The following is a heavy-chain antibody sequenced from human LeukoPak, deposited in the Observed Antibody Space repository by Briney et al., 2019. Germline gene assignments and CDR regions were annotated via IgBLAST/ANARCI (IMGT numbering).Heavy chain of an antibody. J-gene: IGHJ5*02. CDR2: MNPNSGNT. CDR3: ARDTAMVGNWFDP. D-gene: IGHD5-18*01. CDR1: GYTFTSYD. V-gene: IGHV1-8*01. Sequence: ASVKVSCKASGYTFTSYDINWVRQATGQGLEWMGWMNPNSGNTGYAQTFQGRVTMTRNTSISTAYMELSSLRSEDTAVYYCARDTAMVGNWFDPWGQGTLVTVSS.